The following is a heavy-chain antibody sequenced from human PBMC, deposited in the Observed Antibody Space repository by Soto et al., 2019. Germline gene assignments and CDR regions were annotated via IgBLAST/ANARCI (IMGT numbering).Heavy chain of an antibody. J-gene: IGHJ3*02. CDR3: AKDRVNHNSVWDPFDI. CDR2: MGGANGDT. CDR1: GFIFSTYA. D-gene: IGHD2-21*01. V-gene: IGHV3-23*01. Sequence: EVQMLESGGGLVQPGGSLGPSWAALGFIFSTYAMSWVRQVPGKGLGGVAGMGGANGDTYYADSVRGRFAISRDNSRSTLFLQMNSLRAEDTAVYYCAKDRVNHNSVWDPFDIWGQGTMVTVSS.